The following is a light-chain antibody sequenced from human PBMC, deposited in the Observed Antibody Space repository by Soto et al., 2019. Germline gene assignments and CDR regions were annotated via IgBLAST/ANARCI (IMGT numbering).Light chain of an antibody. Sequence: DTQMTQSPFSLAASIGYRFTLTCLPSQSISTYLRLYQQKSGKAPRLLIYAASTLQSGVPSRFSGSGSGTDFTLTISSLQPEDFATYFCQHGYSTPLTFGGGIKVDIK. CDR3: QHGYSTPLT. CDR1: QSISTY. J-gene: IGKJ4*01. CDR2: AAS. V-gene: IGKV1-39*01.